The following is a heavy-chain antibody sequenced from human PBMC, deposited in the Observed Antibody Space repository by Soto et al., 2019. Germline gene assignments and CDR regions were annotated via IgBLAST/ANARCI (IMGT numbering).Heavy chain of an antibody. Sequence: EVHLVESGGGLEQPGGSLRLSCVASGFTFTSFAMNWVRQAPGKGLEWVSHINRETTIIDYEDSVKGRFTISRDNAKNSLYLQMSSLRVEDTAVYYCARDNDWAFDYWGQGTLVSVSS. CDR2: INRETTII. CDR1: GFTFTSFA. CDR3: ARDNDWAFDY. J-gene: IGHJ4*02. V-gene: IGHV3-48*01. D-gene: IGHD3-16*01.